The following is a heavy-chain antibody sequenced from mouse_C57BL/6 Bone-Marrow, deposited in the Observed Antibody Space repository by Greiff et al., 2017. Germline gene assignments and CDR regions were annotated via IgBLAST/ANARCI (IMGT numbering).Heavy chain of an antibody. CDR1: GFTFSSYA. CDR3: ARDRGYYYGSSSGFAY. CDR2: ISDGGSYT. V-gene: IGHV5-4*01. Sequence: EVQGVESGGGLVKPGGSLKLSCAASGFTFSSYAMSWVRQTPEKRLEWVATISDGGSYTYYPDKVKGRFTISRYNAKSNRYLQMSHLKSEDTAMYYCARDRGYYYGSSSGFAYWGQGTLVTVSA. J-gene: IGHJ3*01. D-gene: IGHD1-1*01.